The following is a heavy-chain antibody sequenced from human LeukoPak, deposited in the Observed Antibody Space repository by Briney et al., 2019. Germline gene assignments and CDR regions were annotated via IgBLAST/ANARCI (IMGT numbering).Heavy chain of an antibody. D-gene: IGHD2-15*01. Sequence: GGSLRLSCAASGFTFSSYEMNWVRQAPGKGLEWVSAISGSGGSTYYADSVKGRFTISRDNSKNTLYLQMNSLRAEDTAVYYCANEAGYCSGGSCSREGWFDPWGQGTLVTVSS. CDR2: ISGSGGST. V-gene: IGHV3-23*01. J-gene: IGHJ5*02. CDR1: GFTFSSYE. CDR3: ANEAGYCSGGSCSREGWFDP.